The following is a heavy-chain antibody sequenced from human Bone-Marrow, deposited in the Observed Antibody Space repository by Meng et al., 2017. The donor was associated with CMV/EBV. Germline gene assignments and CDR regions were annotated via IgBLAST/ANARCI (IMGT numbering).Heavy chain of an antibody. D-gene: IGHD2-2*01. CDR2: ISSSGSTI. V-gene: IGHV3-48*03. CDR1: GFTFSSYE. CDR3: ASVGVVCSSTSCYSMIAFDI. Sequence: GGSLRPSCAASGFTFSSYEMNWVRQAPGKGLEWVSYISSSGSTIYYADSVKGRFTISRDNAKNSLYLQMNSLRAEDTAVYYCASVGVVCSSTSCYSMIAFDIWGQGTMVTVSS. J-gene: IGHJ3*02.